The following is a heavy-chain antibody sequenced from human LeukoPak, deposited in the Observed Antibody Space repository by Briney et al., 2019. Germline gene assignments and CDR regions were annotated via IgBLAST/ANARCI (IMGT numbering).Heavy chain of an antibody. CDR2: IYYSGST. J-gene: IGHJ4*02. Sequence: PSETLSLTCTVSGGSISSYYWSWIRQPPGKGLEWIGYIYYSGSTNYNPSLKSRVTISVDTSKNQFSLKLSSVTAAGTAVYYCAGTMLYSSGWNDYWGQGTLVTVSS. CDR3: AGTMLYSSGWNDY. CDR1: GGSISSYY. V-gene: IGHV4-59*08. D-gene: IGHD6-19*01.